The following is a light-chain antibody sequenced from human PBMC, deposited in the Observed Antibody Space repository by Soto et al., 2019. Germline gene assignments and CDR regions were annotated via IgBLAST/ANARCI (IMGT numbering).Light chain of an antibody. CDR2: AAS. J-gene: IGKJ2*01. CDR3: QQSYSNPL. CDR1: QSISSY. V-gene: IGKV1-39*01. Sequence: DIQMTQSPASLSASVGDRVTITCRASQSISSYLNWYQQKPGKAPKLLIYAASTLQSRVPSRFSGSGSGTDFTLTISSLQPEDFATYSCQQSYSNPLFGQGTKLE.